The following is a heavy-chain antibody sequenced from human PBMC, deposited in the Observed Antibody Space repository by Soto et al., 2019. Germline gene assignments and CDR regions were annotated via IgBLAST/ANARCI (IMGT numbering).Heavy chain of an antibody. J-gene: IGHJ4*02. V-gene: IGHV3-23*01. CDR3: AKETNYYGSGSPDY. Sequence: XGSLRLSCAASGFTFSSYAMSWVRQAPGKGLEWVSAISGSGGSTYYADSVKGRFTISRDNSKNTLYLQMNSLRAEDTAVYYCAKETNYYGSGSPDYWGQGTLVTVSS. CDR1: GFTFSSYA. D-gene: IGHD3-10*01. CDR2: ISGSGGST.